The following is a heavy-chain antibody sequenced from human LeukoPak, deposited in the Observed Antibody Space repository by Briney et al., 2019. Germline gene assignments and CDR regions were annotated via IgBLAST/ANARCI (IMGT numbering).Heavy chain of an antibody. J-gene: IGHJ4*02. CDR3: ATDEGDSGGLDY. V-gene: IGHV3-74*01. Sequence: GGSLRLSCAASGFTFSGYWMHWVRQAPGKGLVWVSRINSDGSSTSYADSVKGRFTISRDNAENTLYLQMNSLRAEDTAVYYCATDEGDSGGLDYWGQGTLVTVSS. CDR2: INSDGSST. D-gene: IGHD2-21*02. CDR1: GFTFSGYW.